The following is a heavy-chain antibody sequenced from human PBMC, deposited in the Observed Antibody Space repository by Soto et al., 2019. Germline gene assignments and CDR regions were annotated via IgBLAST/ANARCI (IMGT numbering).Heavy chain of an antibody. CDR3: ARDPYCSSTSCPRRRFDP. J-gene: IGHJ5*02. CDR1: GFTFSSYG. V-gene: IGHV3-33*01. D-gene: IGHD2-2*01. Sequence: GGSLRLSCAASGFTFSSYGMHWVRQAPGKGLEWVAVIWYDGSNKYYADSVKGRFTISRDNSKNTLYLQMNSLRAEDTAVYYCARDPYCSSTSCPRRRFDPWGQGTLVTVSS. CDR2: IWYDGSNK.